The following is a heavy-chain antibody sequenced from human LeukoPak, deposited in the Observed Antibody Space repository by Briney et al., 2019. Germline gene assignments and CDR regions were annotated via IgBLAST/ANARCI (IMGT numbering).Heavy chain of an antibody. CDR2: IIPIFGSA. CDR1: GGTFSSYA. D-gene: IGHD3-22*01. CDR3: ARSSSGYLYFPFDI. J-gene: IGHJ3*02. V-gene: IGHV1-69*05. Sequence: SVKVSCKASGGTFSSYAISWVRQDPGQGLEWMGGIIPIFGSANYAQKFQGRVTITTDESTSTAYMELSSLRSEDTAVYYCARSSSGYLYFPFDIWGQGTMVTVSS.